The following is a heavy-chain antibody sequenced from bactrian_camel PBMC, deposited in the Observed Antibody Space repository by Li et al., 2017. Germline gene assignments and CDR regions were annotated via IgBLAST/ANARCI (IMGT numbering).Heavy chain of an antibody. J-gene: IGHJ4*01. CDR2: VYAAGSRT. D-gene: IGHD4*01. V-gene: IGHV3S1*01. Sequence: VQLVESGGGSVQAGGSLRLSCATSGFTYSSYCLGWWRQAPAKEREGVAAVYAAGSRTHYADSVTGRFTISQDNRKNTVYLQMNNLKPEDAGMYYCASVHEEGCAGSAYLWEIAGDWGQGTQVTVS. CDR1: GFTYSSYC. CDR3: ASVHEEGCAGSAYLWEIAGD.